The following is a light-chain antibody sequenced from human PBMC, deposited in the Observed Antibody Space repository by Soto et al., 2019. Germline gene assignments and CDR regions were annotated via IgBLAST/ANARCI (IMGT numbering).Light chain of an antibody. V-gene: IGKV1-33*01. Sequence: DIQMTQSPSSLSASVGDRVTITCQASRDISKYLNWYLQKPGKAPKLLIYDASSLETGVPSRFSGNGSGTDFTFTISRLQPEDVATYYCQQCDNLPLTFGGGTKVEIK. J-gene: IGKJ4*01. CDR3: QQCDNLPLT. CDR1: RDISKY. CDR2: DAS.